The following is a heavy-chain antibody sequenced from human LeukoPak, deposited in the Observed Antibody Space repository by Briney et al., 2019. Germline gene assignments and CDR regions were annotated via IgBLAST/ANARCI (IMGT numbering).Heavy chain of an antibody. CDR2: ISGDSRYI. J-gene: IGHJ6*03. CDR1: GFTFSSYS. Sequence: GGSLRLSCAASGFTFSSYSMNWVRQAPGKGLEWVSAISGDSRYIYYADSVRGRFTISRDNAENSLYLQMNSLRVEDTAVYYCAKLVDYCEGRTCFTTYYYTDIWGKGTTVTVSS. D-gene: IGHD4-17*01. V-gene: IGHV3-21*01. CDR3: AKLVDYCEGRTCFTTYYYTDI.